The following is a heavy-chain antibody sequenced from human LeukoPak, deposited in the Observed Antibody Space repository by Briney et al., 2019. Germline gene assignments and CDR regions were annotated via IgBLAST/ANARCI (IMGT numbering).Heavy chain of an antibody. CDR1: GGSISSGSYY. CDR2: IYYSGST. J-gene: IGHJ4*02. Sequence: PSETLSLTCTVSGGSISSGSYYWSWIRQPPGKGLEWIGYIYYSGSTNYNPSLKSRVTISVDTSKNQFSLKLSSVTAADTAVYYCARGSTYYYGSGSYYPLEFWGQGTLVTVSS. D-gene: IGHD3-10*01. V-gene: IGHV4-61*01. CDR3: ARGSTYYYGSGSYYPLEF.